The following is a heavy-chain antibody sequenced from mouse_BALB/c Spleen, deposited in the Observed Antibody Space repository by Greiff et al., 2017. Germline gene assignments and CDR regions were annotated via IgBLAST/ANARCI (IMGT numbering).Heavy chain of an antibody. V-gene: IGHV5-15*02. J-gene: IGHJ2*01. D-gene: IGHD1-1*01. CDR3: ARGGTTVYFDY. Sequence: EVKVVESGGGLVQPGGSRKLSCAASGFTFSDYGMAWVRQAPGKGPEWVAFISNLAYSIYYADTVTGRFTISRENAKNTLYLEMSSLRSEDTAMYYCARGGTTVYFDYWGQGTTLTVSS. CDR2: ISNLAYSI. CDR1: GFTFSDYG.